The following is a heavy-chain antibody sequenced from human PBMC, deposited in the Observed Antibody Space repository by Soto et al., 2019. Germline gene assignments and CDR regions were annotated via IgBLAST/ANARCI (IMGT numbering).Heavy chain of an antibody. CDR3: ARVSGSYYYGMDV. CDR2: IYYSGST. J-gene: IGHJ6*02. V-gene: IGHV4-59*12. D-gene: IGHD1-26*01. Sequence: SETLSLTCTVSGGSISSYYWSWIRQPPGKGLEWIGYIYYSGSTNYNPSLKSRVTISVDTSKNQFSLKLSSVTAADTAVYYCARVSGSYYYGMDVWGQGTTLTVSS. CDR1: GGSISSYY.